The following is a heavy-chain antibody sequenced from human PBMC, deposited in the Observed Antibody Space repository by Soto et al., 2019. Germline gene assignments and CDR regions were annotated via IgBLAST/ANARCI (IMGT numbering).Heavy chain of an antibody. CDR1: GYIIKNYW. CDR3: FRGGVTSRTFDY. V-gene: IGHV5-51*01. CDR2: IFPDDSDT. D-gene: IGHD3-16*01. Sequence: LKISCKASGYIIKNYWIGWVRQMPGQGLEWMGIIFPDDSDTRYSPSFQGHVTISVDKSISTAYVQWSSLKASDSAIYYCFRGGVTSRTFDYWGQGTLVTVSS. J-gene: IGHJ4*02.